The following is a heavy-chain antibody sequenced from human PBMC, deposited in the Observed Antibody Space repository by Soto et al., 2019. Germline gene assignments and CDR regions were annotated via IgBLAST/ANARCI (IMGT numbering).Heavy chain of an antibody. D-gene: IGHD3-9*01. CDR1: GGSFSGYY. Sequence: QVQLQQWGAGLLKPSETLSLTCEVYGGSFSGYYWSWIRQPPGKGLEWIGEINHSGSTNYNPSLKRRVTISVDTSKNEFSLKLSSVTAADTAVYYCARETAIRYFDWLRAFDIWGQGTMVTVSS. V-gene: IGHV4-34*01. CDR3: ARETAIRYFDWLRAFDI. CDR2: INHSGST. J-gene: IGHJ3*02.